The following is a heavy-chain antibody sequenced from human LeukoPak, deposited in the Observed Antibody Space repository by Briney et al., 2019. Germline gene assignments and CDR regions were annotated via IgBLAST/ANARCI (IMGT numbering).Heavy chain of an antibody. CDR2: IKQDGSEK. J-gene: IGHJ3*02. Sequence: GGSLRLSCAASGFTFSNYWMSWVRQAPGKGLEWMANIKQDGSEKYYVDSVKGRFTISRDNAKNSLYLQMNSLRAEDTAVYYCARGGFWSGYDDAFDIWGQGTMVTVSS. CDR1: GFTFSNYW. CDR3: ARGGFWSGYDDAFDI. V-gene: IGHV3-7*01. D-gene: IGHD3-3*01.